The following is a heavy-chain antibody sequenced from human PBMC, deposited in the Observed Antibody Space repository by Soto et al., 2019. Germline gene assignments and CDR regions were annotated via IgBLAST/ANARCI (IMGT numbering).Heavy chain of an antibody. V-gene: IGHV4-38-2*01. D-gene: IGHD3-16*01. CDR3: ARAKMGELLLLDV. CDR1: GYSIRSGYF. CDR2: MYHSGIT. Sequence: SETLSLTCAVSGYSIRSGYFWGWIRQPPGKGLEWIGSMYHSGITYYNLSLKSRVTISVDTSKNQLSLKLSSATAADTAVYYCARAKMGELLLLDVWGQGILVTVSS. J-gene: IGHJ4*02.